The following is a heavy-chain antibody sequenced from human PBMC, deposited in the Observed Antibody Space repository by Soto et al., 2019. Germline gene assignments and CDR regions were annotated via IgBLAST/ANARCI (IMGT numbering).Heavy chain of an antibody. V-gene: IGHV1-69*06. Sequence: QVQLVQSGAEVKKPGSSVKVSCKASGGTFSNYVVNWVRQAPGQGLEWMERFIPISGAANYAQKFQGRVRISADKSTSTSYRELSSLRPEDTAVYYCARDMTRTVVPYLDFWGQGTLVAVSS. J-gene: IGHJ4*02. CDR2: FIPISGAA. D-gene: IGHD1-7*01. CDR3: ARDMTRTVVPYLDF. CDR1: GGTFSNYV.